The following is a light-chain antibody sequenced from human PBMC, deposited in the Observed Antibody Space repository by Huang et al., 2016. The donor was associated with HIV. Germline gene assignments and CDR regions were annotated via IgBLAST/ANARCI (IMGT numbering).Light chain of an antibody. CDR3: QQYYSTPRT. V-gene: IGKV4-1*01. CDR2: WAS. Sequence: DIVMTQSPDSLAVSLGEGATINCKSSQTVLYSSNNMNYLAWYQPKPGQPPKLLIYWASTRESGVPHRFSGSGSGTDFTLTIRSLQAEDVAVYYCQQYYSTPRTFGQGTKLEIK. J-gene: IGKJ2*01. CDR1: QTVLYSSNNMNY.